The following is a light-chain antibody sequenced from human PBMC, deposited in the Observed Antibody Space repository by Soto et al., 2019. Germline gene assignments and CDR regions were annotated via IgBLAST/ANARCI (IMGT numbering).Light chain of an antibody. V-gene: IGKV1-33*01. J-gene: IGKJ3*01. Sequence: DIQMTQSPSSLSASVGDRVTVTCQASQDISNFLNWYQQKPGRAPRLLIYDASNLETGVPSRFSGSGSGTHFTFTITSLQPEDVATYYCQQYDDLPFTFGPGT. CDR1: QDISNF. CDR2: DAS. CDR3: QQYDDLPFT.